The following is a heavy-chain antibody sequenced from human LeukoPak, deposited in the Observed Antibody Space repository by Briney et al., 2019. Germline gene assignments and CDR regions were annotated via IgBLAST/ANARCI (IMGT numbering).Heavy chain of an antibody. CDR1: GFTFSSYA. V-gene: IGHV3-23*01. Sequence: PGGSLRLSCAASGFTFSSYAMSWVRQAPGKGLEWVSAISGSGGSTYYADSVKGRFTISRDNPKNTLYLQMNSLRAEDTAVYYCARGALSMIVVVTWSDYWGQGTLVTVSS. D-gene: IGHD3-22*01. J-gene: IGHJ4*02. CDR2: ISGSGGST. CDR3: ARGALSMIVVVTWSDY.